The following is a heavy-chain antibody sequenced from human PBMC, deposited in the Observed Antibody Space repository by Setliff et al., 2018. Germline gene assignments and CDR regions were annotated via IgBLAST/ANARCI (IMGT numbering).Heavy chain of an antibody. J-gene: IGHJ1*01. CDR3: SRLVRYCTTTTCQTLSGGEH. Sequence: GASVKVSCKSHSHIFNSYGISWVRQAPGQGLEWMGWISSYNDVTNYAQRFQGRVTMTTDTSTSASYMELRSLRSDDTAVYYCSRLVRYCTTTTCQTLSGGEHWGPGTLVTVSS. V-gene: IGHV1-18*01. CDR1: SHIFNSYG. D-gene: IGHD2-8*01. CDR2: ISSYNDVT.